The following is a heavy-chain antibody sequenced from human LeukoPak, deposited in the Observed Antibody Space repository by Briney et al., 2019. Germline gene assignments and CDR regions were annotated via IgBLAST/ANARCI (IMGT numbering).Heavy chain of an antibody. CDR3: ARGSTQYSSGWYAAFDI. V-gene: IGHV1-18*01. CDR1: GYTFTSYG. CDR2: ISAYNGNT. J-gene: IGHJ3*02. D-gene: IGHD6-19*01. Sequence: GASVKVSCKASGYTFTSYGISWVRQAPGQGLEWMGWISAYNGNTNYAQKLQGRVTMTTDTSTSTAYMELRSLRSDDTAVYYCARGSTQYSSGWYAAFDIWGQGTMVTVSS.